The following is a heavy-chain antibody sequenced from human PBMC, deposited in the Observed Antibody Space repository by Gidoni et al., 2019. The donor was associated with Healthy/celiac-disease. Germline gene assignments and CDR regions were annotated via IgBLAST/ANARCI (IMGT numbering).Heavy chain of an antibody. CDR3: ARGGPLRYFDWLGY. J-gene: IGHJ4*02. Sequence: EVQLVESGGGLVQPGGSLRLSCAASGFTFSSDSMNWVRQAPGKGVEWVSYISSSSSTIYYAESVKGRFTISRDNAKNSLYLQMNSLRDEDTAVYYGARGGPLRYFDWLGYWGQGTLVTVSS. CDR2: ISSSSSTI. V-gene: IGHV3-48*02. CDR1: GFTFSSDS. D-gene: IGHD3-9*01.